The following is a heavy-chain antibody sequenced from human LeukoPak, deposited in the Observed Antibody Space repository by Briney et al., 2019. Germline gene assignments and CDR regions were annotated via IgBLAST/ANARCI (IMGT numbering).Heavy chain of an antibody. CDR1: GFTFSNYA. J-gene: IGHJ4*02. D-gene: IGHD3-10*01. Sequence: GGSLRLSCAASGFTFSNYAMTWVRQAPGKGLECVSAISGSGDDTYYADSVKGRFTISRDNSKITVYLQMSSLRAEDTAVYCCAKPHYSGSGSHSREDYWGQGTLVTVSS. CDR3: AKPHYSGSGSHSREDY. CDR2: ISGSGDDT. V-gene: IGHV3-23*01.